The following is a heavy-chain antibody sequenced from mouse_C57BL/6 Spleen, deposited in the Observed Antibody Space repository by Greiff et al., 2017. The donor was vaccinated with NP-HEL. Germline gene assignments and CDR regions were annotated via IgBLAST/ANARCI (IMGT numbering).Heavy chain of an antibody. CDR3: TRYDGYYVRAMDY. V-gene: IGHV1-15*01. CDR1: GYTFTDYE. CDR2: IDPETGGT. J-gene: IGHJ4*01. Sequence: VQLQESGAELVRPGASVTLSCKASGYTFTDYEMHWVKQTPVHGLEWIGAIDPETGGTAYNQKFKGKAILTADKSSSTAYMELRSLTSEDSAVYYCTRYDGYYVRAMDYWGQGTSVTVSS. D-gene: IGHD2-3*01.